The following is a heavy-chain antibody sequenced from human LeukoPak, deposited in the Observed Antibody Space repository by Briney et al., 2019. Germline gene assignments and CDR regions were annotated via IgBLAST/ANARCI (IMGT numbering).Heavy chain of an antibody. CDR1: GGSFSGYY. V-gene: IGHV4-34*01. Sequence: PSETLSLTCAVYGGSFSGYYWSWIRQPPGKGLEWIGEINHSGSTNYNPSLKSRVTISVDTSKNQFSLKLSSVTAADTAVYYCARGGRPNYVWGSYRYSYYFDYWGQETLVTVSS. CDR3: ARGGRPNYVWGSYRYSYYFDY. J-gene: IGHJ4*02. D-gene: IGHD3-16*02. CDR2: INHSGST.